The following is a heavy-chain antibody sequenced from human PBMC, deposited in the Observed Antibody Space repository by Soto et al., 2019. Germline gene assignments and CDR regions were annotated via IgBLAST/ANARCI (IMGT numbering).Heavy chain of an antibody. Sequence: PGGSLRLSCAASGFTFCNAWMSWVRQAPGKGLEWVGRIKSKTDGGTTDYAAPVKGRFTISRDDSKNTLYLQMNSLKTEDTAVYYCTTAFVEPWLVFDYWGQGTLVTVAS. D-gene: IGHD6-19*01. CDR2: IKSKTDGGTT. CDR1: GFTFCNAW. V-gene: IGHV3-15*01. CDR3: TTAFVEPWLVFDY. J-gene: IGHJ4*02.